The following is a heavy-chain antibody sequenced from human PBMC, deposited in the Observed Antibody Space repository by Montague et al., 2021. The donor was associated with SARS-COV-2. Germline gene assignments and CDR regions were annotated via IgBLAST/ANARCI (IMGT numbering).Heavy chain of an antibody. CDR3: ARVGRQQLVRLSGMDV. V-gene: IGHV4-39*07. J-gene: IGHJ6*02. D-gene: IGHD6-13*01. CDR2: IYYSGST. CDR1: GGSISSSSYY. Sequence: SETLSLTCTASGGSISSSSYYWGWIRQPPGKGLEWIGGIYYSGSTCYNPSLKSRVTISVDTSKNQFSLKLSSVTAADTAVYYCARVGRQQLVRLSGMDVWGQGTTVTVSS.